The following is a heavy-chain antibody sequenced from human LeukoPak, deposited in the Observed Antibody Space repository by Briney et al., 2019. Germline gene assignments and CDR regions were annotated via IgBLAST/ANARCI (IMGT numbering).Heavy chain of an antibody. V-gene: IGHV5-51*01. CDR3: AAGSCGGDSCPFDY. CDR1: GYSFTTYW. Sequence: GQSLKISCKGSGYSFTTYWIGWVRQMPGKGLEWMGIIYPGDSHTKYSPSFQGQVTISADKSISTTHLQWSSLKASDTAMYYCAAGSCGGDSCPFDYWGQGTLVTVSS. J-gene: IGHJ4*02. CDR2: IYPGDSHT. D-gene: IGHD2-21*01.